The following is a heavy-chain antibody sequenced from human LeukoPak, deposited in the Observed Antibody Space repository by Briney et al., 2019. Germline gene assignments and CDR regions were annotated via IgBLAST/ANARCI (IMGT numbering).Heavy chain of an antibody. V-gene: IGHV3-64*01. CDR2: ISNNGGST. J-gene: IGHJ4*02. D-gene: IGHD3-3*01. CDR3: ARAYDFWSGYYNY. Sequence: PGGSLRLSCAASGFTFSSYAMHWVRQAPGMGLEYVSAISNNGGSTYYANSVKGRFTISRDNSKNTLYLQMGSLRAEDMAVYYCARAYDFWSGYYNYWGQGTLVTVSS. CDR1: GFTFSSYA.